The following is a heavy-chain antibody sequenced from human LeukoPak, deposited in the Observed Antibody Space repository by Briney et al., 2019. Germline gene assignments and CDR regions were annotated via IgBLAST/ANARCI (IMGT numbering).Heavy chain of an antibody. Sequence: GGSLRLSCAASGFTFSSYEMNWVRQAPGKGLEWVSYISSSGSTIYYADSVEGRFTISRDNAKNSLYLQMNSLRAEDTAVYYCARAVVVMSYFDYWCHGTLVTVAS. V-gene: IGHV3-48*03. CDR2: ISSSGSTI. D-gene: IGHD3-22*01. CDR3: ARAVVVMSYFDY. J-gene: IGHJ4*01. CDR1: GFTFSSYE.